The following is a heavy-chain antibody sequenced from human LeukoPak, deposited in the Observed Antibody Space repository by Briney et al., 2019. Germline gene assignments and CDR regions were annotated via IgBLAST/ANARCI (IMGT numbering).Heavy chain of an antibody. V-gene: IGHV1-69*05. D-gene: IGHD4-17*01. J-gene: IGHJ4*02. CDR1: GYTFTSYG. CDR2: IIPIFGTA. CDR3: ARSGAYGDSTGAIDY. Sequence: GASVKVSCKASGYTFTSYGISWVRQAPGQGLEWMGRIIPIFGTANYAQKFQGRVTITTDESTSTAYMELSSLRSEDTAVYYCARSGAYGDSTGAIDYWGQGTLVTVSS.